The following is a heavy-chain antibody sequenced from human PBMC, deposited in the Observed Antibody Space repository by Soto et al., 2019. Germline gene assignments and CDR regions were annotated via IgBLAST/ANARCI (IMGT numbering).Heavy chain of an antibody. J-gene: IGHJ6*02. Sequence: SETLSLTCSVSSGSISSSAYSWDWIHQPPGKGLEWIGSISYSGSTYYNPSLNSRVTISVDPSKNQLSLKLSSVTAADTALYYCASSPSSSWYFHYYGMDVWGQGTTVTVSS. CDR1: SGSISSSAYS. D-gene: IGHD6-13*01. CDR2: ISYSGST. CDR3: ASSPSSSWYFHYYGMDV. V-gene: IGHV4-39*01.